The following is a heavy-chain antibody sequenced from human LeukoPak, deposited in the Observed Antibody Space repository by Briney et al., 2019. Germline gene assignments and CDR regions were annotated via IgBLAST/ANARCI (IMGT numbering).Heavy chain of an antibody. CDR2: IKQDGSQK. V-gene: IGHV3-7*01. Sequence: GGSLRLSCAASGFTFSSFWMNWVRQAPGKGLEYVANIKQDGSQKYYMDSVKGRFTISRDNSKNTLYLQMNSLRVEDTAVYYCARGRVGATLYYFDYWGQGTLVTVSS. J-gene: IGHJ4*02. D-gene: IGHD1-26*01. CDR3: ARGRVGATLYYFDY. CDR1: GFTFSSFW.